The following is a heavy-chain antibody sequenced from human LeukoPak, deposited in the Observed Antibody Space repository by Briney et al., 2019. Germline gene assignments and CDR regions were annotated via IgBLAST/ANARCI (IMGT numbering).Heavy chain of an antibody. CDR2: IYFSGTT. CDR3: ARDAHCTGIACYSPYNWFDP. D-gene: IGHD2-15*01. V-gene: IGHV4-39*07. Sequence: SETLSLTCTVSGGSISSSSYYWGWICQPPGKGLEWIGSIYFSGTTYYNPSLQSRVTISVDTAKNHFSLKLSSVTAADTATYYCARDAHCTGIACYSPYNWFDPWGQGTLVTVSS. CDR1: GGSISSSSYY. J-gene: IGHJ5*02.